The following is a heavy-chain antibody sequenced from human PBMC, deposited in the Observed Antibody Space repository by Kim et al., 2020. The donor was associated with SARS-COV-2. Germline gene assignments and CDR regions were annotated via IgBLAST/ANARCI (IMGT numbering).Heavy chain of an antibody. V-gene: IGHV6-1*01. J-gene: IGHJ6*02. D-gene: IGHD1-26*01. CDR3: ARLDYTTTLCPGVAMDV. Sequence: SQTLSLTCAISGDSVSSNSAAWNWIRQSPSRGLEWLGRTFYSSQWYTDYAVSVKGRITINPDTSKNQFFLQLNSVTPEDTAVYYCARLDYTTTLCPGVAMDVWGQGTTVTVSS. CDR1: GDSVSSNSAA. CDR2: TFYSSQWYT.